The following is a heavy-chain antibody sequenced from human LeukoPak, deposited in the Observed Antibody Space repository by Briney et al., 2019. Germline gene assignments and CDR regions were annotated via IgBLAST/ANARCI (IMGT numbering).Heavy chain of an antibody. V-gene: IGHV1-2*02. D-gene: IGHD5-18*01. CDR1: GYTFTGYY. J-gene: IGHJ4*02. CDR3: ARATEGYSYAHYFDY. Sequence: ASVKVSCKASGYTFTGYYMHWVRQAPGQGLEWMGWINPNSGGTNYAQKFQGRVTMTRDTSISTAYMELSRLRSDDTAVYYCARATEGYSYAHYFDYWGQGTLVTVSS. CDR2: INPNSGGT.